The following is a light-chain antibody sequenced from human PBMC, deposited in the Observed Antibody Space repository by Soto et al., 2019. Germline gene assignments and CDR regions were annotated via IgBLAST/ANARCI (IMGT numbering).Light chain of an antibody. Sequence: DIQMTQSPSSLSASVGDRVTITCRASQNIDSYLNWYQQRPGKAPKLLIHDASSLQSGVPSRFSGSGSGTDFTLTISSLQPEDFATYYCQQSYSTPWTFGQGTRLEIK. V-gene: IGKV1-39*01. CDR2: DAS. J-gene: IGKJ5*01. CDR3: QQSYSTPWT. CDR1: QNIDSY.